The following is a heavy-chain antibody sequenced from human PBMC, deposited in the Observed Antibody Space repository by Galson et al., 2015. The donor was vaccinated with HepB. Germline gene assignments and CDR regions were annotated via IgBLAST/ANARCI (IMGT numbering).Heavy chain of an antibody. V-gene: IGHV3-7*03. D-gene: IGHD1-26*01. Sequence: SLRLSCAASGFTFSSYWMSWVRQAPGKGLEWVANIKQDGSEKYYVDSVKGRFTISRDNAKNSLYLQMNSLRAEDTAVYYCARDLGFSGSYFRVRMYFDYWGQGTLVTVSS. CDR2: IKQDGSEK. J-gene: IGHJ4*02. CDR1: GFTFSSYW. CDR3: ARDLGFSGSYFRVRMYFDY.